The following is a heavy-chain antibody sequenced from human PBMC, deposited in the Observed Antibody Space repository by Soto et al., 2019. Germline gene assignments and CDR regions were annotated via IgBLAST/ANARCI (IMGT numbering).Heavy chain of an antibody. CDR3: AVPAASVAGASGSYYYGCTDV. J-gene: IGHJ6*04. Sequence: SETLSLTCTVSGGSISSRNYYWGWILQPPGKGLEWIGYIYYSVSPYYNPSLKSRVTISVDTSKNHFSLKLSSVTAADTAVYYCAVPAASVAGASGSYYYGCTDVWGKGTTVTVSS. D-gene: IGHD6-19*01. CDR2: IYYSVSP. V-gene: IGHV4-39*01. CDR1: GGSISSRNYY.